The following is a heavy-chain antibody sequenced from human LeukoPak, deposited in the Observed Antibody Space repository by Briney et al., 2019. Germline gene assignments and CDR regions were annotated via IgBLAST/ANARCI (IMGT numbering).Heavy chain of an antibody. CDR2: ISYDGSNK. CDR1: GFTFSSYA. Sequence: PGRSLRLPCAASGFTFSSYAMHWVRQAPGKGLEWVAVISYDGSNKYYADSVKGRFTISRDNSKNTLYLQMNSLRAEDTAVYYCARDEGLQSYFDYWGQGTLVTVSS. V-gene: IGHV3-30*04. D-gene: IGHD5-24*01. CDR3: ARDEGLQSYFDY. J-gene: IGHJ4*02.